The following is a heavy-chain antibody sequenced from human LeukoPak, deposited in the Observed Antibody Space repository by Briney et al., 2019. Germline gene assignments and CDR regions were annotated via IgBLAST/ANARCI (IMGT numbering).Heavy chain of an antibody. CDR1: GGTFSSYA. V-gene: IGHV1-18*01. CDR2: ISAYNGNT. Sequence: ASVKVSCKASGGTFSSYAISWVRQAPGQGLEWMGWISAYNGNTNYAQKLQGRVTMTTDTSTSTAYMELRSLRSDDTAVYYCARDGRMVRGVNYYYGMDVWGQGTTVTVSS. J-gene: IGHJ6*02. D-gene: IGHD3-10*01. CDR3: ARDGRMVRGVNYYYGMDV.